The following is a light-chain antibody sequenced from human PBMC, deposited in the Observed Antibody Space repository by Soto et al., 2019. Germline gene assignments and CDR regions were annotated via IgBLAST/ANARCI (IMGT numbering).Light chain of an antibody. V-gene: IGKV3-20*01. CDR3: HHYGSSPRT. Sequence: EIVLTQSPCTLSSSPGERATLSCRASQSVTSRYLAWYQQKRGQAPRRLISGASVRATGIPDRVSGSGSGTDFTRTISRLEPEEFEVYDCHHYGSSPRTFGQRPEV. CDR1: QSVTSRY. CDR2: GAS. J-gene: IGKJ1*01.